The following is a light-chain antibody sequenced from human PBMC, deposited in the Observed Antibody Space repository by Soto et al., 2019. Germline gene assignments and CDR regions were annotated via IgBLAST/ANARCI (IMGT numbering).Light chain of an antibody. CDR2: GAS. CDR3: QQYGSSPWT. J-gene: IGKJ1*01. CDR1: QSVSSSD. Sequence: EIVFTQSPGTLSLSPGERSTLSVSASQSVSSSDLAWYQQKPGQAPRLLIYGASSRATGIPDRFSGSGSGTDFTLTISRLEPEDFAVYYCQQYGSSPWTFGQGTKVDI. V-gene: IGKV3-20*01.